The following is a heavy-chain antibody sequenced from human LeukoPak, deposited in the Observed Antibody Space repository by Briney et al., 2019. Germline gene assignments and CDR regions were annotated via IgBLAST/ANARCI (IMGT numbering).Heavy chain of an antibody. CDR3: ARESGGNSGYDFGY. CDR1: GGTFSSYA. J-gene: IGHJ4*02. V-gene: IGHV1-69*13. D-gene: IGHD5-12*01. Sequence: SVRVSCKASGGTFSSYAISWVRQAPGQGLEWMGGIIPIFGTANYAQKFQGRVTITADESTSKAYMELSSLRSEDTAVYYCARESGGNSGYDFGYWGQGTLVTVSS. CDR2: IIPIFGTA.